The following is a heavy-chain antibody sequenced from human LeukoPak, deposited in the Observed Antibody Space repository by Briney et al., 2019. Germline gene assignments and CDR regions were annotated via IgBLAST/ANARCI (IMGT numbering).Heavy chain of an antibody. Sequence: ASVTVSFKASGYTFTSYGISWVRQGPGQGLEWMGWISAYNGNTNYAQKLQGRVTMTTDTSTSTAYMELRSLRSDDTAVYYCARQPITIFGVVAYNRFDPWGQGTLVTVSS. CDR3: ARQPITIFGVVAYNRFDP. CDR1: GYTFTSYG. J-gene: IGHJ5*02. V-gene: IGHV1-18*01. D-gene: IGHD3-3*01. CDR2: ISAYNGNT.